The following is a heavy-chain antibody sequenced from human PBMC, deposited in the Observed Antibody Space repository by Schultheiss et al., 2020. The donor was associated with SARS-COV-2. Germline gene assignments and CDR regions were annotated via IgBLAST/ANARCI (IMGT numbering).Heavy chain of an antibody. V-gene: IGHV4-39*01. CDR3: ARLPYYDFWSGYSPYYFDY. CDR1: GGSFSGYY. Sequence: SQTLSLTCAVYGGSFSGYYWGWIRQPPGKGLEWIGSIYYSGSTYYNPSLKSRVTISVDTSKNQFSLKLSSVTAADTAVYYCARLPYYDFWSGYSPYYFDYWGQGTLVTVSS. J-gene: IGHJ4*02. D-gene: IGHD3-3*01. CDR2: IYYSGST.